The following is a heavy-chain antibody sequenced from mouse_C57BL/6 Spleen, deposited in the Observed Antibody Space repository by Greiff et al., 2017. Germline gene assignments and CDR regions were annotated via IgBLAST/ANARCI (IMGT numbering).Heavy chain of an antibody. CDR1: GYTFTSYW. CDR3: ARAGDGDY. V-gene: IGHV1-62-3*01. CDR2: IDPNSGGT. J-gene: IGHJ2*01. D-gene: IGHD2-3*01. Sequence: VQLQQPGAELVKPGASVKLSCKASGYTFTSYWMHWVKQRPGQGLEWIGRIDPNSGGTKYNEKFKGKATLTVDKSSSTAYMQLSSLTSEDSAVYYCARAGDGDYWGQGTTLTVSS.